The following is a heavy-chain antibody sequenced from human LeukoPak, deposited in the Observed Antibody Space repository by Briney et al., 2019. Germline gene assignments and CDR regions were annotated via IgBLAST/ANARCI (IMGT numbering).Heavy chain of an antibody. CDR1: GFTFSDHY. CDR3: ARALVDFWSGYYKPNYMDV. CDR2: ISSSGSTI. D-gene: IGHD3-3*01. V-gene: IGHV3-11*01. Sequence: GGSLRLSCAASGFTFSDHYMDWIRQAPGKGVEWVSHISSSGSTIYYADSVKGRFTISRDNAKNSLYLQMNSLRAEDTAVYYCARALVDFWSGYYKPNYMDVWGKGTTVTVSS. J-gene: IGHJ6*03.